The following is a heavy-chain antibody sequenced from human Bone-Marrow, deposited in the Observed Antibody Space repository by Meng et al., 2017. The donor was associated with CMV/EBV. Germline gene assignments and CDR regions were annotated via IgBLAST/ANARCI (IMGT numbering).Heavy chain of an antibody. V-gene: IGHV1-46*01. CDR1: GYTFTGYY. D-gene: IGHD3-22*01. CDR3: ARHGAFLYYDDGMDV. Sequence: ASVKVSCKASGYTFTGYYMHWVRQAPGQGLEWMGIINPSGGSTSYAQKFQGRVTMTRDTSTSTVYMELSSLRSEDTAVYYCARHGAFLYYDDGMDVWGQGTTVTVSS. CDR2: INPSGGST. J-gene: IGHJ6*02.